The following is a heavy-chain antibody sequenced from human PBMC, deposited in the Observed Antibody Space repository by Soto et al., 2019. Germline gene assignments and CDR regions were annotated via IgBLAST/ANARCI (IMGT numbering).Heavy chain of an antibody. D-gene: IGHD3-10*01. Sequence: EVQLVESGGGLVQPGGSLKLSCAASGFTFSGSAMHWVRQASGKGLEWVGRIRSKANSYATAYAASVKGRFNISRDDSKNKAYLQMNSLKTEDTAVYYCTSWRYYGSGSFLRFDPWGQGTLVTVSS. V-gene: IGHV3-73*01. J-gene: IGHJ5*02. CDR2: IRSKANSYAT. CDR1: GFTFSGSA. CDR3: TSWRYYGSGSFLRFDP.